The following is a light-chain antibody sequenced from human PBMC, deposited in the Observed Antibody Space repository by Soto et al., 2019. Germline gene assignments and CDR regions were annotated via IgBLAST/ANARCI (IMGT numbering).Light chain of an antibody. V-gene: IGLV1-47*01. J-gene: IGLJ1*01. CDR1: SSNIGSNY. CDR3: AAWDDSLSALYV. CDR2: RNN. Sequence: QSVLTQPPSASGTPGQRVTISCSGSSSNIGSNYVYWYQQLPGTAPKLLIYRNNQRPSGVPDRFSGSKSGTSASLAISGLRSEDGADYYCAAWDDSLSALYVFGTGTRVT.